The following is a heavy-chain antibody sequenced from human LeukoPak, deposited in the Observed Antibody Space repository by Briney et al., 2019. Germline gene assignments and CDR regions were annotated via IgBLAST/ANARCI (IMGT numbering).Heavy chain of an antibody. CDR2: INPNSGGT. CDR1: GYTFTGYY. J-gene: IGHJ5*02. Sequence: GASVKVSFKASGYTFTGYYMHWVRQAPGQGLEWMGWINPNSGGTNYAQKFQGRVTMTRDTSISTAYMELSRLRSDDTAVYYCARGIVVVPAATKANWFDPWGQGTLVTVSS. CDR3: ARGIVVVPAATKANWFDP. V-gene: IGHV1-2*02. D-gene: IGHD2-2*01.